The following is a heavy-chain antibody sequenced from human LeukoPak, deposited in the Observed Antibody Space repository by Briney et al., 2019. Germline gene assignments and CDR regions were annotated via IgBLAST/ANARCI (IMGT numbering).Heavy chain of an antibody. V-gene: IGHV3-21*01. CDR3: ARGRELLRDAFDI. J-gene: IGHJ3*02. CDR1: GFTFNSYS. CDR2: INSSSSYI. Sequence: GGSLRLSCAASGFTFNSYSMNWVRQAPGKGLEWVSSINSSSSYIYYADSVKGRFTISRDNAKNSLYLQMNSLGAEDTAVYYCARGRELLRDAFDIWGQGTMVTVSS. D-gene: IGHD1-26*01.